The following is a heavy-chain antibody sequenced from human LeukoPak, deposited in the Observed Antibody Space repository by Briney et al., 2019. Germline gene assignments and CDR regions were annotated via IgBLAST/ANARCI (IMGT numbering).Heavy chain of an antibody. Sequence: GGPLRLSCAASGFTFSDYNMTWVRQAPGKGLEWASSISSSSTYIYYEDSVKGRFAISRDNAENSLYLQMNSLGAEDTAVYYCARVSRGGVTTIDYWGQGTLVTVSS. J-gene: IGHJ4*02. CDR2: ISSSSTYI. CDR3: ARVSRGGVTTIDY. V-gene: IGHV3-21*01. CDR1: GFTFSDYN. D-gene: IGHD4-17*01.